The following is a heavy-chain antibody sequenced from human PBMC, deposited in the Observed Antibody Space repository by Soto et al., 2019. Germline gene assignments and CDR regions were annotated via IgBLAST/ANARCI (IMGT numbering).Heavy chain of an antibody. D-gene: IGHD3-22*01. J-gene: IGHJ6*02. CDR2: ISSSSSYI. CDR1: GFTFSSYS. Sequence: GGSLRLSCAASGFTFSSYSMNWVRQAPGKGLEWVSSISSSSSYIYYADSVKGRFTISRDNAKNSLYLQMNSLRAGDTAVYYCARDSVHDSSGYYYPFYGMDVWGQGTTVTVSS. V-gene: IGHV3-21*01. CDR3: ARDSVHDSSGYYYPFYGMDV.